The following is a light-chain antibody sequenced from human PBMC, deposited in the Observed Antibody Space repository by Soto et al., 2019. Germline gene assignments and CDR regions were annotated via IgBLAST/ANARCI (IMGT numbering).Light chain of an antibody. J-gene: IGLJ2*01. V-gene: IGLV1-47*01. CDR1: SSNIGSNY. Sequence: QSVLTQPHSASGTPGQRVTISCSGSSSNIGSNYVYWYHQLPGTAPKLLIYRNNQRPSGVPDRFSGSKSGTSASLALSGLRSEDEADYYCAAWDDGLSSVVFGGGTKLTVL. CDR3: AAWDDGLSSVV. CDR2: RNN.